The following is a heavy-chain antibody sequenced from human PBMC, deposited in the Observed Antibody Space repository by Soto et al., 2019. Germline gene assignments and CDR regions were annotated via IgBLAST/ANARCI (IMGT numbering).Heavy chain of an antibody. Sequence: QVQLVESGGGVVQPGRSLRLSCAASGFTFSSYGMQWVRQAPGKGLEWVAVISYDGSNKYYADHVKGRFTISRDNSKNTLYLQMNSLRAEDTAVYYCAPWFGAFDYWGQGTLVTVSS. J-gene: IGHJ4*02. CDR1: GFTFSSYG. CDR2: ISYDGSNK. D-gene: IGHD3-10*01. CDR3: APWFGAFDY. V-gene: IGHV3-30*03.